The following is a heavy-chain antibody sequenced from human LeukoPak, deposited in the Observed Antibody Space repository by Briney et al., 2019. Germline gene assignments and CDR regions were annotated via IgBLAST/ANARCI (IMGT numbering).Heavy chain of an antibody. CDR2: IYHSGST. CDR3: ARHRGYYGSGSRFQH. CDR1: GYSISSGYY. Sequence: SETLSLTCTVSGYSISSGYYWGWIRQPPGKGLEWIGSIYHSGSTYYNPSLRSRVTISVDTSKNQFSLKLSSVTAADTAVYYCARHRGYYGSGSRFQHWGQGTLVTVSS. V-gene: IGHV4-38-2*02. J-gene: IGHJ1*01. D-gene: IGHD3-10*01.